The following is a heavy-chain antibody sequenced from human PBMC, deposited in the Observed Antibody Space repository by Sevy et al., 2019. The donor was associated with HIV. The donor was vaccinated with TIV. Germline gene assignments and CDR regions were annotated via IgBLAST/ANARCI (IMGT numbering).Heavy chain of an antibody. J-gene: IGHJ4*02. D-gene: IGHD3-22*01. Sequence: SETLSLTCAVSGGSNSRNNWWSWVRQPPGKGLEWIGGIYDSGDTNFNPTLKSRVTISLDKSKNQFSLKLTSLTAADTAVYYCAREGYYDVSGYPRHYFHYWGQGALVTVSS. CDR2: IYDSGDT. V-gene: IGHV4-4*02. CDR3: AREGYYDVSGYPRHYFHY. CDR1: GGSNSRNNW.